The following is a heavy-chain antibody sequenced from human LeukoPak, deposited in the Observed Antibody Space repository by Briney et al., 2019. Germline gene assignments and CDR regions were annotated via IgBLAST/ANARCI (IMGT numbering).Heavy chain of an antibody. Sequence: SVKVSCKASGGTFSSYAISWVRQAPGQGLEWMGGIIPIFGSANYAQKFQGRVTITADESTSTAYMELSSLRSEDTAVYYCARSSYGSGNAFDIWGQGTMVTVSS. CDR2: IIPIFGSA. D-gene: IGHD3-10*01. CDR1: GGTFSSYA. CDR3: ARSSYGSGNAFDI. J-gene: IGHJ3*02. V-gene: IGHV1-69*13.